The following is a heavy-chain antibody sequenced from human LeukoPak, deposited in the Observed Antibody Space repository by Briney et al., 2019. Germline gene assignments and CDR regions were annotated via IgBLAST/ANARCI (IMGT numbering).Heavy chain of an antibody. CDR3: ARGLGANPPGGY. CDR1: GGSFSGYY. CDR2: INHSGST. Sequence: PSETLSLTCAVYGGSFSGYYWSWIRQPPGKGLEWIGEINHSGSTNYNPSLKSRVTISVDTSKSQFSVKLSSVTAADTAVYYCARGLGANPPGGYWGQGTLVTVSS. V-gene: IGHV4-34*01. D-gene: IGHD1-26*01. J-gene: IGHJ4*02.